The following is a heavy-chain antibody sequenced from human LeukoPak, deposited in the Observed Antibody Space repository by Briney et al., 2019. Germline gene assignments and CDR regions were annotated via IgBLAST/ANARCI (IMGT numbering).Heavy chain of an antibody. J-gene: IGHJ4*02. CDR3: ARDYYDSSRQSFDY. CDR2: IYTSGST. D-gene: IGHD3-22*01. V-gene: IGHV4-4*07. Sequence: SETLSLTCTVSGGSISSYYWSWIRQPAGKGLEWIGRIYTSGSTNYNPSLKSRVTISVDKSKNQFSLKLSSVTAADTAVYYCARDYYDSSRQSFDYWGQGTLVTVSS. CDR1: GGSISSYY.